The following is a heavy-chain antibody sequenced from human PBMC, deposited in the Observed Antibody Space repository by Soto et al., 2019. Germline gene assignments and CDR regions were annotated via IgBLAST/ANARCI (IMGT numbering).Heavy chain of an antibody. D-gene: IGHD2-2*01. J-gene: IGHJ6*02. CDR1: GYTFTSYY. CDR2: INPSGGST. V-gene: IGHV1-46*03. Sequence: GASVKVSCKASGYTFTSYYMHWVRQAPGQGLEWMGIINPSGGSTSYAQKFQGRVTMTRDTSTSTVYMELSSLRSEDTAVYYCARDRCSITSCWNYYYGMDVWGQGTTVTVSS. CDR3: ARDRCSITSCWNYYYGMDV.